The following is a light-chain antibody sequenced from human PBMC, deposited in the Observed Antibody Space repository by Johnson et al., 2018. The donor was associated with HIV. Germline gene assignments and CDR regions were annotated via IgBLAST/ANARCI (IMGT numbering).Light chain of an antibody. J-gene: IGLJ1*01. CDR2: ENN. V-gene: IGLV1-51*02. CDR3: GTWDSRLDVYL. Sequence: QPVLTQPPSVSAAPGQKVTISCSGSSSNIGNNYVSWYQQLPGTAPKLLIYENNKRPSGIPDRFSGSKSGTSATLVISGLQTGDEDDYYCGTWDSRLDVYLFGTGTKVTVL. CDR1: SSNIGNNY.